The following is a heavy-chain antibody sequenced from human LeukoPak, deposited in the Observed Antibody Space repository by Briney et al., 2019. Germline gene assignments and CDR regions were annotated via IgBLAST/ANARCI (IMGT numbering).Heavy chain of an antibody. J-gene: IGHJ5*02. V-gene: IGHV1-2*02. D-gene: IGHD3-10*01. CDR2: INPNSGGT. Sequence: ASVTVSCKASGYTSTVYYMHWVRQAPGQGLEWMGWINPNSGGTNYAQKFKGRVTMTRDTSISTAYMELSRLRSDDTAVYYCARGGSFGYGSGVPDPWGQGTLVTVSS. CDR3: ARGGSFGYGSGVPDP. CDR1: GYTSTVYY.